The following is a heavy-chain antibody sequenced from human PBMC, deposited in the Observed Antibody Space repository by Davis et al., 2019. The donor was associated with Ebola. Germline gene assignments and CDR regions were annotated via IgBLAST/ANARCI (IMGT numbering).Heavy chain of an antibody. V-gene: IGHV3-53*05. J-gene: IGHJ4*02. CDR3: ARNVGGYGVFDS. CDR2: IYSGGST. CDR1: KSTLPTNY. D-gene: IGHD5-12*01. Sequence: GSPRRPSFAAPKSTLPTNYMSGVRQAPGKGLEWVSVIYSGGSTDYADSVKGRFTISRDNSKNTLYRQMNSLRAEDTAVYHCARNVGGYGVFDSWGQGTLVTVSS.